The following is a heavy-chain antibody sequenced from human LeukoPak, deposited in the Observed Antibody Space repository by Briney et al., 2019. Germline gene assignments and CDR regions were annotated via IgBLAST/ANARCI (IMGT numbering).Heavy chain of an antibody. D-gene: IGHD6-19*01. CDR2: IKEDGSIQ. Sequence: GGSLRLSCVASGFTFSSYWMTWVRQAPGKGLEWLANIKEDGSIQYYLDPVRGRFTISRDNAKTSVYLQLNSLRAGDTAVYYCARDVWTGVAVSDYWGQGTLVTVSS. J-gene: IGHJ4*02. V-gene: IGHV3-7*01. CDR1: GFTFSSYW. CDR3: ARDVWTGVAVSDY.